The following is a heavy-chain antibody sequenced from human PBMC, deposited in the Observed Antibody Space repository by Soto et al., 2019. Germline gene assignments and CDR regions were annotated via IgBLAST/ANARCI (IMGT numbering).Heavy chain of an antibody. V-gene: IGHV3-74*01. CDR2: INSDGTHK. CDR1: GFPFSTYW. CDR3: TRADDGDHSFDY. J-gene: IGHJ4*01. D-gene: IGHD4-17*01. Sequence: EVQLVESGGGLVQPGGSLRLSCVASGFPFSTYWMHWVRKAPGKGLVWVSRINSDGTHKTNADSVKGGFTMSRDNAKNTLYLQMNSLRDEDTALYYCTRADDGDHSFDYGGHGTVVTVSS.